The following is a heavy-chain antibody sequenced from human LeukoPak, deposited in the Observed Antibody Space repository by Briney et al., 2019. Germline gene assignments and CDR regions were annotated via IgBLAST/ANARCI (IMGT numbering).Heavy chain of an antibody. D-gene: IGHD5-24*01. Sequence: GESLKISCKGSGYTFTTYWIAWVRQMPGIGLEWMGIISPGDSDTRYSPSFQGQVPISADKSISTASLQWSSLKASDTAIYYCARYLRRLQSPDPPDDFWGQGTLVTVSS. CDR1: GYTFTTYW. V-gene: IGHV5-51*01. CDR3: ARYLRRLQSPDPPDDF. CDR2: ISPGDSDT. J-gene: IGHJ4*02.